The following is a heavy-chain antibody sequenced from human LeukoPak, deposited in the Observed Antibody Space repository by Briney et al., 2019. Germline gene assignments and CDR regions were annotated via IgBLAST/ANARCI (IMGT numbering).Heavy chain of an antibody. D-gene: IGHD6-19*01. CDR1: GGTFSIYT. CDR3: ARTYSSVSANYYYYYGMDV. Sequence: SVTVSFKASGGTFSIYTISWVGQAPGQGREWMGRIIPILGIANYAQKFQRRVTITADKSTSTAYMELSSLRSEDTAVYYCARTYSSVSANYYYYYGMDVWGQGTTVTVSS. CDR2: IIPILGIA. J-gene: IGHJ6*02. V-gene: IGHV1-69*02.